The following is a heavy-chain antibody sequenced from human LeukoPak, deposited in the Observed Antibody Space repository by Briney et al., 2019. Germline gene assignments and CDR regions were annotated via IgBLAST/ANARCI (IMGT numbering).Heavy chain of an antibody. J-gene: IGHJ4*02. D-gene: IGHD6-19*01. CDR1: GGTFSSYA. Sequence: GSSVKVSCKASGGTFSSYAISWVRQAPGQGLEWMGGIIPIFGTANYAQKFQGRVTITADESTSTAYMELSSLRSEDTAVYYCAKESPPYSSGWPYFDYWGQGTLVTVSS. CDR3: AKESPPYSSGWPYFDY. CDR2: IIPIFGTA. V-gene: IGHV1-69*01.